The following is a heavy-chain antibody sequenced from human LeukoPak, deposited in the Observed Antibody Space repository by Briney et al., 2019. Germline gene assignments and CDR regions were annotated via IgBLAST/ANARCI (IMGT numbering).Heavy chain of an antibody. V-gene: IGHV3-11*01. D-gene: IGHD6-13*01. Sequence: GGSLRLSCAASGFIFSSAWMSWIRQAPGKGLEWVSYISSSGSTIYYADSVKGRFTISRDNAKNSLYLQMNSLRAEDTAVYYCARDARQQLVERFDYWGQGTLVTVSS. CDR1: GFIFSSAW. CDR2: ISSSGSTI. CDR3: ARDARQQLVERFDY. J-gene: IGHJ4*02.